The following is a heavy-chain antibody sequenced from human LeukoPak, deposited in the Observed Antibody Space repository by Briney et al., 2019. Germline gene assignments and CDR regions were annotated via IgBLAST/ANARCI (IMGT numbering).Heavy chain of an antibody. D-gene: IGHD3-10*01. CDR1: GYTFTDCY. Sequence: ASVQVSCKASGYTFTDCYMHWVRQTPGQGLERMGWINSNNGATTYAQKFQGMVTLTRDTSTSTAYMDLGRLRSDDTAVYYCARQSGSGTFYYFDYWGQGSLVTVSS. J-gene: IGHJ4*02. CDR3: ARQSGSGTFYYFDY. V-gene: IGHV1-2*02. CDR2: INSNNGAT.